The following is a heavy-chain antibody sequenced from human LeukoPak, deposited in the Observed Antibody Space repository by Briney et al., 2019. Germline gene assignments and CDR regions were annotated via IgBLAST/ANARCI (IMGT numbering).Heavy chain of an antibody. CDR3: VREVTSGSFDY. D-gene: IGHD1-26*01. V-gene: IGHV3-30*04. J-gene: IGHJ4*02. CDR1: GFTFSSYA. Sequence: GGSLRLSCAASGFTFSSYAMHWVRQAPGRGLEWVTVISYDGSNGYYTGSVKGRFTISRDNSQNTLYVQMSGLRPEDTAVYYCVREVTSGSFDYWGQGTLVTVSS. CDR2: ISYDGSNG.